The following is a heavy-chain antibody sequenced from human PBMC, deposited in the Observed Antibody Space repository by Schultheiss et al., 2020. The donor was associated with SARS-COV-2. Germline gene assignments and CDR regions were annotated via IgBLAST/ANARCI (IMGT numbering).Heavy chain of an antibody. Sequence: SVKVSCKASGYTFTSYGISWVRQAPGQGLEWMGGIIPIFGTANYAQKFQGRVTMTRNTSISTAYMELSSLRSEDTAVYYCAREGLLDRIAAAGLDYWGQGTLVTVSS. V-gene: IGHV1-69*05. J-gene: IGHJ4*02. CDR3: AREGLLDRIAAAGLDY. CDR1: GYTFTSYG. CDR2: IIPIFGTA. D-gene: IGHD6-13*01.